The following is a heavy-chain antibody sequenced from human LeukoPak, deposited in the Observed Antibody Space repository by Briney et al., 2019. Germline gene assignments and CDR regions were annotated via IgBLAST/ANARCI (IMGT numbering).Heavy chain of an antibody. Sequence: GGSLRISCAASGFTFNNYAMSWVRQAPGKGLEWVSGISGGGGSTYYADSVKGRFTISRDNSKNTLYLQMNSLRVEDTAVYYCAKDRPRAYESGYRLGDYWGQGALVTVSS. J-gene: IGHJ4*02. CDR1: GFTFNNYA. D-gene: IGHD3-16*01. CDR2: ISGGGGST. V-gene: IGHV3-23*01. CDR3: AKDRPRAYESGYRLGDY.